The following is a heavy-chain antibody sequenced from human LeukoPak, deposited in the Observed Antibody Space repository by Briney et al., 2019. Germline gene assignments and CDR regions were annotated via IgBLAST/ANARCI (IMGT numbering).Heavy chain of an antibody. J-gene: IGHJ4*02. CDR3: AKDAAFGYSYGHYFDY. CDR2: ISGDGGST. Sequence: GGSLRLSCAASGFTFDDYAMHWVRQAPGKGLGWVSLISGDGGSTYYADSVKGRFTISRDNSKNSLYLQMNSLRTEDTALYYCAKDAAFGYSYGHYFDYWGQGTLVTVSS. V-gene: IGHV3-43*02. CDR1: GFTFDDYA. D-gene: IGHD5-18*01.